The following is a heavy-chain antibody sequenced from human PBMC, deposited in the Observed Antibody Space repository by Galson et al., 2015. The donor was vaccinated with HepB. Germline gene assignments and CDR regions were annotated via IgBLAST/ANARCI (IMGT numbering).Heavy chain of an antibody. CDR1: GGSISSYY. CDR2: IYYSGST. D-gene: IGHD6-19*01. V-gene: IGHV4-59*08. CDR3: ARHVQSRWLATRGWFDP. Sequence: SETLSLTCTVSGGSISSYYWSWIRQPPGKGLEWIGYIYYSGSTNYNPSLKSRVTISVDTSKNQFSLKLSSVTAADTAVYYCARHVQSRWLATRGWFDPWGQGTLVTVSS. J-gene: IGHJ5*02.